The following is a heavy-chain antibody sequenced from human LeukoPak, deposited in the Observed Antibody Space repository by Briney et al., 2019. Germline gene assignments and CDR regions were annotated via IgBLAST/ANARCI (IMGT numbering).Heavy chain of an antibody. D-gene: IGHD1-26*01. CDR2: IFPSGST. CDR3: ARRSGTLVGANEVNNWFDP. CDR1: GYSISSGYY. J-gene: IGHJ5*02. V-gene: IGHV4-38-2*01. Sequence: PSETLSLTCAVSGYSISSGYYWGWIRQPPGKGLEWIGSIFPSGSTYYNPSLKSRVTISVDTSKNQFSLKLSSVTAADTAVYYCARRSGTLVGANEVNNWFDPWGQGTLVTVSS.